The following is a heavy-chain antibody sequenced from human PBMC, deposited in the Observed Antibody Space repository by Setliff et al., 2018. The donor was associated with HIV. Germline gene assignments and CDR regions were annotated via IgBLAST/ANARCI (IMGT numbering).Heavy chain of an antibody. Sequence: ASVKVSCKASGYSFTNLGLNWVRQAPGQGLEWMGWISPYNGDTRSAQSLQGRVTLTTDTATNTAYMEMRTLRSDDTAVYYCVRGVTRDISGYYRDEYFQHWGQGTPVTVSS. V-gene: IGHV1-18*01. CDR2: ISPYNGDT. D-gene: IGHD3-22*01. CDR1: GYSFTNLG. J-gene: IGHJ1*01. CDR3: VRGVTRDISGYYRDEYFQH.